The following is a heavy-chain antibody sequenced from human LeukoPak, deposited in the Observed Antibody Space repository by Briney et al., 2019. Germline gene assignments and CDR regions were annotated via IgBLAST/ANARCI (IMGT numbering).Heavy chain of an antibody. Sequence: SETLSLTCAVSGGSISSGNWWSWVRQSPGKGLEWIGEIYHSGSTNYNPSLKSRVTISVDKSKNQFSLKLSSVTAADTAVYYCARKKAGEPFFDYWGQGTLVTVSS. D-gene: IGHD7-27*01. V-gene: IGHV4-4*02. CDR2: IYHSGST. J-gene: IGHJ4*02. CDR3: ARKKAGEPFFDY. CDR1: GGSISSGNW.